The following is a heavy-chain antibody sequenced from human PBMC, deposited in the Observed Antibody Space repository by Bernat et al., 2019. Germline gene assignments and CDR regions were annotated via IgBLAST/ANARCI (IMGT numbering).Heavy chain of an antibody. J-gene: IGHJ6*02. CDR1: GFTVSSNY. D-gene: IGHD4-11*01. CDR2: IYSGGST. V-gene: IGHV3-66*01. Sequence: EVQLVESGGGLVQPGGSPRLSCAASGFTVSSNYMSWVRQAPGKGLEWVSVIYSGGSTYYADSVKGRFTISRDNSKNTLYLQMNSLRAEDTAVYYCARDQVTSDYYYCGMDVWGQGTTVTVSS. CDR3: ARDQVTSDYYYCGMDV.